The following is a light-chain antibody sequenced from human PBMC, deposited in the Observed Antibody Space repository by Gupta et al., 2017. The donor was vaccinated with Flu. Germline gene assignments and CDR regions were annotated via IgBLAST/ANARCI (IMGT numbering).Light chain of an antibody. CDR3: CSYAGSYSYV. J-gene: IGLJ1*01. Sequence: QSALTQPRSVSGSPGQSVTISCTGTSSDVGNYNYVSWYQQHPDKAPKLMIYDVTNRPSGVPDRFSGSKSGNTASLTVAGLQAEDEADYYCCSYAGSYSYVFGSGTTVTVL. CDR2: DVT. V-gene: IGLV2-11*01. CDR1: SSDVGNYNY.